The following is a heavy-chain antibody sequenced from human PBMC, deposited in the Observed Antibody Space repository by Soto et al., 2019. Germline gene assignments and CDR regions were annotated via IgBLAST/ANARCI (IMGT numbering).Heavy chain of an antibody. CDR3: ARGYLGYYFDC. D-gene: IGHD5-18*01. Sequence: PGGSLRLSCAASGFTSSSYSMDWVRQAPGKGLEWVSYISNSGTNIYYADTVKGRFTISRDNAKNSLYLQMNSLRAEDTAVYFCARGYLGYYFDCWGQGTLVTVSS. J-gene: IGHJ4*02. CDR2: ISNSGTNI. CDR1: GFTSSSYS. V-gene: IGHV3-48*01.